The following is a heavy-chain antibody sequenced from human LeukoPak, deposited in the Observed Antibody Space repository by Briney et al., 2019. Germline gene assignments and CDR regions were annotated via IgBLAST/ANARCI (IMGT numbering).Heavy chain of an antibody. CDR3: ARVYSSSSQYYYYYYMDV. Sequence: PSETLSLTCTVSGGSISSYYWSWIRQPPGKGLEWIGYIYYSGSTNYNPSLKSRVTISVDTSKNQFSLKLSSVTAADTAVYYCARVYSSSSQYYYYYYMDVWGKGTTVTVSS. D-gene: IGHD6-6*01. CDR2: IYYSGST. V-gene: IGHV4-59*01. CDR1: GGSISSYY. J-gene: IGHJ6*03.